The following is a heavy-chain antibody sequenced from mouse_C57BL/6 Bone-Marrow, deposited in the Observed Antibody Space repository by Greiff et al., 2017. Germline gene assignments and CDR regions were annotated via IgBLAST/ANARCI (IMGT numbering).Heavy chain of an antibody. D-gene: IGHD4-1*01. CDR3: TTKLGDY. CDR2: IDPENGDT. CDR1: GFNIKDDY. V-gene: IGHV14-4*01. Sequence: EVQLQQSGAELVRPGASVKLSCTASGFNIKDDYMHWVKQRPEQGLEWIGWIDPENGDTEYASKFQGKATITADTASNTAYLQLSSLTSVDTAVYYCTTKLGDYGGQGTTLTVSS. J-gene: IGHJ2*01.